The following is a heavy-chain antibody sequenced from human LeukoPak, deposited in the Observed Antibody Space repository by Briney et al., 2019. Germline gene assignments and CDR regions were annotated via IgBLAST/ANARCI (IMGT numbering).Heavy chain of an antibody. V-gene: IGHV3-21*01. CDR1: GFTFSSYS. J-gene: IGHJ3*02. Sequence: GGSLRLSCAASGFTFSSYSMNWVRQAPGKGLEWVSSISSSSSYIYYADSVKGRFTISRDNTKNSLYLQMNSLRAEDTAVYYCARDLTPSAFDIWGQGTMVTVSS. CDR3: ARDLTPSAFDI. D-gene: IGHD1-14*01. CDR2: ISSSSSYI.